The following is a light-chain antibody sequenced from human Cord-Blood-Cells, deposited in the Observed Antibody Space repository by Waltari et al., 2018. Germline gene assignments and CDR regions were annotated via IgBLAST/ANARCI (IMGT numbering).Light chain of an antibody. CDR3: CSYAGSVV. V-gene: IGLV2-11*01. Sequence: QSALTQPRSVSGSPGQSVTISCTGTSRDVGGYNYVSWYQQHPGKAPKPMIYDVSKRPSGVPDRFSGSKSGNTASLTISGLQAEDEADYYCCSYAGSVVFGGGTKLTVL. J-gene: IGLJ2*01. CDR2: DVS. CDR1: SRDVGGYNY.